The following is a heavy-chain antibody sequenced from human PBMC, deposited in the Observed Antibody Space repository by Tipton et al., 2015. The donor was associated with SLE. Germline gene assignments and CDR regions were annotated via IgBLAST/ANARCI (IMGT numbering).Heavy chain of an antibody. CDR1: GGTFSSYA. CDR3: ARAPPELDAFDI. CDR2: IIPIFGTA. V-gene: IGHV1-69*05. J-gene: IGHJ3*02. D-gene: IGHD3-10*01. Sequence: QSGAEVKKPGSSVKVSCKASGGTFSSYAISWVRQAPGQGLEWMGGIIPIFGTANYAQKFQGRVTMTTDTSTSTAYMELRSLRSDDTAVYYCARAPPELDAFDIWGQGTMVTVSS.